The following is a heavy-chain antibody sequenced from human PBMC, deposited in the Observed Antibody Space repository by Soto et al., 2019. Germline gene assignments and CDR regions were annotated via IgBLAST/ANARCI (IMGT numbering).Heavy chain of an antibody. D-gene: IGHD3-3*01. CDR1: GDTFTNFG. Sequence: HLVQSGPEVKKPGASITVSCKTSGDTFTNFGLTWVRQAPGQGLEWMGWIATYNSNRNYAQKFQGRLTLTTDTSTSTAYMELKSLGYDDTAVYYCARDFGVQELDYWGQGTLVTVSA. CDR3: ARDFGVQELDY. V-gene: IGHV1-18*01. J-gene: IGHJ4*02. CDR2: IATYNSNR.